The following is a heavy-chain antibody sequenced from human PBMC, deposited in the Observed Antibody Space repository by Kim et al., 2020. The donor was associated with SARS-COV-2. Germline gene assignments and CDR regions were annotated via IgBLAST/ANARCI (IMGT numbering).Heavy chain of an antibody. V-gene: IGHV7-4-1*02. CDR3: ARYGGTTFDP. Sequence: NPRDAQGFTGRFVFSLDTSVSTAYLQISSLKAEDTAVYYCARYGGTTFDPWGQGTLVTVSS. J-gene: IGHJ5*02. D-gene: IGHD1-7*01. CDR2: NP.